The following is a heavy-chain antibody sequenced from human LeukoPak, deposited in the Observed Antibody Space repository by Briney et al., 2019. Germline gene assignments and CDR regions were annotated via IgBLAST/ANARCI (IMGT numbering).Heavy chain of an antibody. V-gene: IGHV3-15*01. J-gene: IGHJ5*02. CDR3: TTVPYYDFWSGYPPLVSS. Sequence: GGSLRRSCAASGFTFSSYAMHWVRQAPGKWLEWVGRIKSNTDGGTTDYAAPVKGRFTISRDDSKDTLYLQMNSLKTEDTAVYYCTTVPYYDFWSGYPPLVSSWGQGTLVTVSS. CDR1: GFTFSSYA. CDR2: IKSNTDGGTT. D-gene: IGHD3-3*01.